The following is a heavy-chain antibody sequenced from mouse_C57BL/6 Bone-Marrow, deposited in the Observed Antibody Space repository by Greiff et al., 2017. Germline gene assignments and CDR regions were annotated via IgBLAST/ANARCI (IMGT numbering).Heavy chain of an antibody. CDR1: GYTFTSYG. D-gene: IGHD2-2*01. CDR3: ARSRGYDCDY. Sequence: VQLQQSGAELARPGASVKLSCKASGYTFTSYGISWVKQRTGQGLEWIGEIYPRSGNTYYNETFKGKDTLTADKSSSTEYMELRSLTSDDSAVYFCARSRGYDCDYWGQGTTLTVSS. J-gene: IGHJ2*01. CDR2: IYPRSGNT. V-gene: IGHV1-81*01.